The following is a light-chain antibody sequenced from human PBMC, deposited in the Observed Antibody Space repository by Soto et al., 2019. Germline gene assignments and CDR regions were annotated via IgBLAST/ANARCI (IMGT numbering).Light chain of an antibody. CDR2: DVN. CDR1: SSDVGDYNY. V-gene: IGLV2-14*03. J-gene: IGLJ7*01. Sequence: QSALTQPASVSGSPGQSITISCTGTSSDVGDYNYVSWYQQHPGKAPKLMIYDVNSRPSGVSNRFSGSKSGNTASLTISGLQAEDEADYYCSSYISSTLVFGGGTQLTVL. CDR3: SSYISSTLV.